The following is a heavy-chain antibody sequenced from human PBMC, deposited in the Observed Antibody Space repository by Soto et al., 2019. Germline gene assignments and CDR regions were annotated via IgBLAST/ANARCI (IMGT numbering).Heavy chain of an antibody. D-gene: IGHD1-20*01. Sequence: ASVKVSCKTFGYTFTIYGISWVRQAPGQGLEWMGWISAYNGHTNYAQKLQGRVTMTMDTSRNTAFMELRGLRSDDTAVYYCARADTLTGTTQYYFDYWGQGTLVTVLL. CDR2: ISAYNGHT. V-gene: IGHV1-18*01. CDR3: ARADTLTGTTQYYFDY. J-gene: IGHJ4*01. CDR1: GYTFTIYG.